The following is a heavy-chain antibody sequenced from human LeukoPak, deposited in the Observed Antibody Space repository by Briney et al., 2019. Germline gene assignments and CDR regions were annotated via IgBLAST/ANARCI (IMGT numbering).Heavy chain of an antibody. CDR2: IYYSGST. J-gene: IGHJ4*02. Sequence: SETLSLACTVSGGPINNGAYYWSWIRQHPGKGLEWIGYIYYSGSTYYNPSLKSRLTISVNTSTNQFSLNLSSVTAADTAVYYCARHIVGAPGFDYWGQGTLVTVSS. CDR1: GGPINNGAYY. D-gene: IGHD1-26*01. CDR3: ARHIVGAPGFDY. V-gene: IGHV4-31*03.